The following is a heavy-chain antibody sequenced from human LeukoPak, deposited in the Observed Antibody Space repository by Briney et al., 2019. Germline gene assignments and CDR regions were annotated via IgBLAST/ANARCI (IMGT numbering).Heavy chain of an antibody. D-gene: IGHD2-8*01. CDR3: ARRNGGCYDY. CDR2: ITPIFGTA. J-gene: IGHJ4*02. V-gene: IGHV1-69*13. CDR1: GGTFSSYA. Sequence: ASVKVSCRASGGTFSSYAISWVRQAPGQGLEWMGGITPIFGTANYAQKFQGRVTITADESTSTAYMELSSLRSEDTAVYYCARRNGGCYDYWGQGTLVTVSS.